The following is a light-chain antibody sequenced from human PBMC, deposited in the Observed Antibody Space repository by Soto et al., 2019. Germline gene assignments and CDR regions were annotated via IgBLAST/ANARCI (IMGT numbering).Light chain of an antibody. Sequence: SYELTQPPSVSVAPGQTARVTCGGDNIGGKSVHWYQQKPGQAPVLVVSDDNDRPSGIPERFSASNSGNTATLTVSRVEAGDEADYYCQVWDTRREHRFYVFGTGTKLTVL. J-gene: IGLJ1*01. CDR2: DDN. CDR1: NIGGKS. CDR3: QVWDTRREHRFYV. V-gene: IGLV3-21*02.